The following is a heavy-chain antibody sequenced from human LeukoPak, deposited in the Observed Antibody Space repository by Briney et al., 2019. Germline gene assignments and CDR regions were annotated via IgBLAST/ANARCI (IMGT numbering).Heavy chain of an antibody. V-gene: IGHV4-39*01. Sequence: SETLSLTCTVSGGSISSSSYYWGWIRQPPGKGLEWIGSIYYSGSTYYNPSLKSRVTISVDTSKNQFSLKLSSVTAADTAVYYCARLTFEGVIVRTKYYFDYWGQGTLVTVSS. D-gene: IGHD3-16*02. CDR3: ARLTFEGVIVRTKYYFDY. J-gene: IGHJ4*02. CDR1: GGSISSSSYY. CDR2: IYYSGST.